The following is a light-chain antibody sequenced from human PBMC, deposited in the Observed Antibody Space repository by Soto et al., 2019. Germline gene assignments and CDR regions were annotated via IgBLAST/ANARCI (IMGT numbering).Light chain of an antibody. Sequence: DIQMTQSPSSLSAFVVDRVTITCRASQYIASHLNWYQQKPGKAPKLLIHGASSLQSGVPSRFSGSGSGTDFTLTISSLQPEDSATYYCQQTNTFPLTFGGGTKVDIK. CDR1: QYIASH. CDR2: GAS. CDR3: QQTNTFPLT. J-gene: IGKJ4*01. V-gene: IGKV1-39*01.